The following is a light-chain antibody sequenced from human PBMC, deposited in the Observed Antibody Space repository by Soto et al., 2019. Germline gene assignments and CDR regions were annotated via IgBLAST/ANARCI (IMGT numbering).Light chain of an antibody. V-gene: IGLV2-14*02. Sequence: QSALTQPASVSGAPRQSISIPCTGSNSDAGTYSLVSWYQQHPGEAPKLIIYRNTQRPSGVPDRFSGSKSGISASLAISGLRSEDEADYFCATWDDRLSGVVFGGGTKLTVL. CDR1: NSDAGTYSL. CDR2: RNT. CDR3: ATWDDRLSGVV. J-gene: IGLJ2*01.